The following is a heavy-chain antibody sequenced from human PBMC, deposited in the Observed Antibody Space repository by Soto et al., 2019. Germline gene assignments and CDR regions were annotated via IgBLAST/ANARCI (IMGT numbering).Heavy chain of an antibody. CDR2: SSGYNGNT. Sequence: QVQLVQSGGGVKKPGASVKVSCKTSGYSFTTYGISWGRQAPGPGLELMGWSSGYNGNTNYAQKSQGRVTMTTVTSPITAYMELRSLRSDDTAVYYCAGEAPAPYYSCGIHVWGQGSTVAVSS. V-gene: IGHV1-18*01. CDR3: AGEAPAPYYSCGIHV. J-gene: IGHJ6*02. D-gene: IGHD6-6*01. CDR1: GYSFTTYG.